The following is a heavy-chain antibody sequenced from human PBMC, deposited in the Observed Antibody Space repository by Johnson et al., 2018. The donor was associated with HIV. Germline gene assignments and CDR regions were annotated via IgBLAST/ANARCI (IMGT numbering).Heavy chain of an antibody. CDR3: AKDGATRAFDI. J-gene: IGHJ3*02. V-gene: IGHV3-13*01. D-gene: IGHD1-26*01. CDR1: GFTFSSYD. CDR2: IGTAGDT. Sequence: MLLVESGGGLVQPGGSLRLSCAASGFTFSSYDMHWVRQATGKGLEWVSAIGTAGDTYYPGSVKGRFTISRDNSKNTLHLQMNSLRDEDTAVYYCAKDGATRAFDIWGQGTMVTVSS.